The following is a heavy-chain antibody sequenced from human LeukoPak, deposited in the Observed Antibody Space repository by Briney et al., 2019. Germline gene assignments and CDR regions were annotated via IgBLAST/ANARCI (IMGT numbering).Heavy chain of an antibody. CDR3: ARDPVQLWSKGDY. Sequence: PGGSLRLSCAASGFTFSSYSMNWVRQAPGKGLEWVSSISSSSSYIYYADSVKGRFTISRDNAKNPLYLQMNSLRAEDTAVYYCARDPVQLWSKGDYWGQGTLVTVSS. J-gene: IGHJ4*02. V-gene: IGHV3-21*01. CDR1: GFTFSSYS. CDR2: ISSSSSYI. D-gene: IGHD5-18*01.